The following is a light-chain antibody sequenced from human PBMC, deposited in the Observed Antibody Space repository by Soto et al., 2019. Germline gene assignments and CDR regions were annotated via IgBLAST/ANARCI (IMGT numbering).Light chain of an antibody. CDR3: HQANTLPLP. Sequence: DFQMTQSPSSVSASVGDRVTITCRASRHINTWLAWYQQKPGKAPKLLIYAASTLQSGVPSRFSGGGTGTDFSLTISNLQLEDFRTYCCHQANTLPLPFGGGNKVEIK. V-gene: IGKV1-12*01. J-gene: IGKJ4*01. CDR2: AAS. CDR1: RHINTW.